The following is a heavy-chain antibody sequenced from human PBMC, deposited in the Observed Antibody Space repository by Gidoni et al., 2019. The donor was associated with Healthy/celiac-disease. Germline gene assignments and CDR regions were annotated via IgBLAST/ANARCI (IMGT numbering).Heavy chain of an antibody. J-gene: IGHJ4*02. CDR1: GFTFSSYA. CDR2: ISYDGSNK. V-gene: IGHV3-30*04. CDR3: ARRDYGDYAGFDY. Sequence: QVQLVESGGGVVQPGRSLRLSGAASGFTFSSYAMHWVRQAPGKGLEWVAVISYDGSNKYYADSVKGRFTIFRDNSKNTLYLQMNSLRAEDTAVYYCARRDYGDYAGFDYWGQGTLVTVSS. D-gene: IGHD4-17*01.